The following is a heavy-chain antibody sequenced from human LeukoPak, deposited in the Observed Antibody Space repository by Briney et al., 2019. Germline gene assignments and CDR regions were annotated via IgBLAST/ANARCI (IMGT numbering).Heavy chain of an antibody. CDR2: ISSSSSYT. D-gene: IGHD3-16*01. J-gene: IGHJ4*02. V-gene: IGHV3-11*06. Sequence: GGSLRLSCAASGFTFSDYYMSWIRQAPGKGLEWVSYISSSSSYTNYADSVKGRFTISRDNAKNSLYLQINSLRAEDTAVYYCARGRTLGGDYWGQGTLVTVSS. CDR3: ARGRTLGGDY. CDR1: GFTFSDYY.